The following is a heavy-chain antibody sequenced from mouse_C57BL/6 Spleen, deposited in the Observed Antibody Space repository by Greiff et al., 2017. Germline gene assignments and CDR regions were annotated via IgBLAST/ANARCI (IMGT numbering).Heavy chain of an antibody. D-gene: IGHD4-1*01. CDR2: ISRGSSTI. V-gene: IGHV5-17*01. CDR3: LGGWYFDV. Sequence: EVQLVESGGGLVKPGGSLKLSCAASGFTFSDYGMHWVRQAPEKGLEWVAYISRGSSTIYYAETVKGRFTISRDNAKNTLFLQMASLGSEDTAMYYCLGGWYFDVWGTGTTVTVSS. J-gene: IGHJ1*03. CDR1: GFTFSDYG.